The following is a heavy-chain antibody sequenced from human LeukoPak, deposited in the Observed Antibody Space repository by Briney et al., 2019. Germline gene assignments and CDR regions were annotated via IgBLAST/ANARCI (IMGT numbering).Heavy chain of an antibody. J-gene: IGHJ2*01. V-gene: IGHV1-69*05. CDR2: IIPIFGTA. CDR1: GGTFSSYA. CDR3: AREADIVSFDL. D-gene: IGHD3-16*02. Sequence: SVKVSCKASGGTFSSYAISWVRQAPGQGLEWMGGIIPIFGTANYAQKFQGRVTITTDESTSTAYMELSGLRSDDTAVYFCAREADIVSFDLWGRGTLVTVSP.